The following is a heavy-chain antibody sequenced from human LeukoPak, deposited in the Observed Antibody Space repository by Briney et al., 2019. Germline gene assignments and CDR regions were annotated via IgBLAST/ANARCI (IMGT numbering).Heavy chain of an antibody. V-gene: IGHV4-59*01. CDR3: ARGISSGWSRAVGY. CDR1: GGSISSYY. CDR2: IYYSGST. D-gene: IGHD6-19*01. Sequence: SETLSLTCTVSGGSISSYYWSWIRQPPGKGLEWIGYIYYSGSTNYNPSLKSRVTISVDTSKNQFSLKLSSVTAAYTAVYYCARGISSGWSRAVGYWGQGTLVTVSS. J-gene: IGHJ4*02.